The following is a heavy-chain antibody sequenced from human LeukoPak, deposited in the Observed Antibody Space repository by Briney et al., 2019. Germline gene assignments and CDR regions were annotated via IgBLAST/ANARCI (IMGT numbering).Heavy chain of an antibody. Sequence: SETLSLTCTVSGGSISSGGYYWSWIRQHPGKGLEWIGYIYYSGSTYYNPSLKSRVTISVDTSKNQFSLKLSSVTAADTAVYYCARVGVYDSSRRQFDCWGQGTLVTVSS. J-gene: IGHJ4*02. CDR2: IYYSGST. D-gene: IGHD3-22*01. CDR3: ARVGVYDSSRRQFDC. CDR1: GGSISSGGYY. V-gene: IGHV4-31*03.